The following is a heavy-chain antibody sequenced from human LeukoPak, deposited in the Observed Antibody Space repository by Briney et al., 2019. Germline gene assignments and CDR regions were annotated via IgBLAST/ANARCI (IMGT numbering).Heavy chain of an antibody. CDR2: ISAYNGNT. CDR3: ARDSGAHWFDP. CDR1: GYTFTSYG. D-gene: IGHD1-26*01. J-gene: IGHJ5*02. V-gene: IGHV1-18*01. Sequence: ASVKVSCKASGYTFTSYGISWVRQAPGQGLEWMGWISAYNGNTNYAQKLQGRVTMTRDTSISTAYMELSRLRSDDTAVYYCARDSGAHWFDPWGQGTLVTVSS.